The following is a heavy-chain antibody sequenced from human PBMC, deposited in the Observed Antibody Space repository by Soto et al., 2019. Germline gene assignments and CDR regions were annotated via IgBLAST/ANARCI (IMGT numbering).Heavy chain of an antibody. Sequence: QVQLVQSEAEVRKPGSSMKVSCKASGGTFNSHAVHWVRQAPGQGLEWMGGIIPVFGAPSYSPRFQGRLTITADESTSTAHLELIGLRSEDTALYDCARSANIYYGAGLDYWGQGTLVTVSS. CDR2: IIPVFGAP. J-gene: IGHJ4*02. D-gene: IGHD3-10*01. CDR1: GGTFNSHA. CDR3: ARSANIYYGAGLDY. V-gene: IGHV1-69*01.